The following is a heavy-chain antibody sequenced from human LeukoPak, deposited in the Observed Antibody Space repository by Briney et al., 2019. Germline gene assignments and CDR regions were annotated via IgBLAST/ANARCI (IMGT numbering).Heavy chain of an antibody. CDR1: GGSISSYY. D-gene: IGHD5-24*01. J-gene: IGHJ4*02. CDR3: TRGGGWLIDF. V-gene: IGHV4-59*01. CDR2: IYYSGST. Sequence: SETLSLTCTVSGGSISSYYWSWIRQPPGKGLEWIGYIYYSGSTNYNPSLKSRVTISVDTSKNQFSLKLSSVTAADTAVYFCTRGGGWLIDFWGRGTLVTVSS.